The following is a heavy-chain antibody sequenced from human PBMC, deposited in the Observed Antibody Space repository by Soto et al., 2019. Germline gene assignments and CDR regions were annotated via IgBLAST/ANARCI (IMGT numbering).Heavy chain of an antibody. J-gene: IGHJ6*03. CDR1: GGSISGHY. D-gene: IGHD3-16*01. CDR2: MYYSGST. CDR3: ARGPYYDLIWNYYYMDV. V-gene: IGHV4-59*08. Sequence: QVQLQESGPGLVKPSETLSLSCSVSGGSISGHYWSWVRQTPGKGLEWIGYMYYSGSTNYNPSLKSRVPISVDTSKNHFSLGLTSVTAADTAVYYCARGPYYDLIWNYYYMDVWGKGTTVTVSS.